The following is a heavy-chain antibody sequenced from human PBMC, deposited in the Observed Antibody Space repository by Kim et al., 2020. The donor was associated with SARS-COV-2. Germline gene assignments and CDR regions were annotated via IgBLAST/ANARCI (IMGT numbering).Heavy chain of an antibody. J-gene: IGHJ4*02. V-gene: IGHV3-73*01. CDR2: IRSKANSYAT. CDR1: GFTFSGSA. D-gene: IGHD6-19*01. Sequence: GGSLRLSCAASGFTFSGSAMHWVRQASGKGLEWVGRIRSKANSYATAYAASVKGRFTISRDDSKNTAYLQMNSLKTEDTAVYYCTTLSVRGSGWEPFGYWGQGTLVTVSS. CDR3: TTLSVRGSGWEPFGY.